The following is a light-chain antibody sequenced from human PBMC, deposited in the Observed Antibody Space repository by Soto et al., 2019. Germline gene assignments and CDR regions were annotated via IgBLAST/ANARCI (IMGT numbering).Light chain of an antibody. CDR3: QHYGNSPPEYT. J-gene: IGKJ3*01. CDR2: GAS. V-gene: IGKV3-20*01. CDR1: QSVSSSF. Sequence: EIVLTQSPGTLSLSPGERATLSCRASQSVSSSFLAWYQQRPGQAPRLLIFGASYRATGLPDRFSGTGSGTDFTLTISKLEPEDFAVYYCQHYGNSPPEYTFGPGTKVD.